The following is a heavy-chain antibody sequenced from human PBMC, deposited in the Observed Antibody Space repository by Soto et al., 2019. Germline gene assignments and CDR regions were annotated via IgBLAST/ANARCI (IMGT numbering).Heavy chain of an antibody. CDR2: IDPSDSYT. CDR1: GYSFTSYW. V-gene: IGHV5-10-1*01. D-gene: IGHD5-18*01. Sequence: GESLKISCKGSGYSFTSYWISWVRQMPGKGLEWMGRIDPSDSYTNYSPSFQGHVTISADKSISTAYLQWSSLKASDTAMYYCARHPRGCSYDYYYYGMDVWGQGTTVTVSS. CDR3: ARHPRGCSYDYYYYGMDV. J-gene: IGHJ6*02.